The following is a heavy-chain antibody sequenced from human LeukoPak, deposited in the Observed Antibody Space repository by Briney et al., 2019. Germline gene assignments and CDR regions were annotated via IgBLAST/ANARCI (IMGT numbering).Heavy chain of an antibody. CDR2: IHSSGST. V-gene: IGHV4-4*07. CDR3: ARVRYASDFWSGYKYYFDY. CDR1: GDSISSNY. Sequence: SETLSLTCTVSGDSISSNYWSWIRQPAGKGLEWIGRIHSSGSTNYNPSLKSRVTMSVDTSKNQFSLKLSSVTAADTAVYYCARVRYASDFWSGYKYYFDYWGQGTLVTVSS. D-gene: IGHD3-3*01. J-gene: IGHJ4*02.